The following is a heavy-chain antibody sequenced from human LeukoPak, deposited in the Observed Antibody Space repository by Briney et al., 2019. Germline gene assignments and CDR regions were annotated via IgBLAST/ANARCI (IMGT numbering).Heavy chain of an antibody. D-gene: IGHD2-15*01. Sequence: KTSETLSLTCTVSGGSISSSSYYWGWIRQPPGKGLEWIGSIYYSGSTYYNPSLKSRVTISVDTSRNQFSLKLSSVTAADTAVYYCARWGTPGARDYWGQGTLVTVSS. CDR2: IYYSGST. V-gene: IGHV4-39*01. CDR1: GGSISSSSYY. CDR3: ARWGTPGARDY. J-gene: IGHJ4*02.